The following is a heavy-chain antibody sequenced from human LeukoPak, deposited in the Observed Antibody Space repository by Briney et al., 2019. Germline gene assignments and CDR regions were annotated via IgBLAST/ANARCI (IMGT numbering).Heavy chain of an antibody. J-gene: IGHJ5*02. D-gene: IGHD1-26*01. V-gene: IGHV4-39*07. CDR1: GGSISSSSYY. CDR3: GAEWELLFGPTSRFDP. Sequence: PSETLSLTCTVSGGSISSSSYYWGWIRQPPGKGLEWIGSIYYSGSTYYNPPLKSRVTISVDTSKNQFSLKLSSVTAADTAVYYCGAEWELLFGPTSRFDPWGQGTLVTVSS. CDR2: IYYSGST.